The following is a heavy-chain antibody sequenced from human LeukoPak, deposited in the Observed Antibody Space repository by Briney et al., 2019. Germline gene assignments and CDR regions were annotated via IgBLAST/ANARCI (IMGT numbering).Heavy chain of an antibody. D-gene: IGHD2-2*01. V-gene: IGHV1-18*01. CDR3: ARGSLGYCSSTSCPNWFDP. CDR2: ISAYNGNT. CDR1: GYTFTSYG. J-gene: IGHJ5*02. Sequence: ASAKVSCKASGYTFTSYGISWVRQAPGQGLEWMGWISAYNGNTNYAQELQGRVTMTTDTSTSTAYMELRSLRSDDTAVYYCARGSLGYCSSTSCPNWFDPWGQGTLVTVSS.